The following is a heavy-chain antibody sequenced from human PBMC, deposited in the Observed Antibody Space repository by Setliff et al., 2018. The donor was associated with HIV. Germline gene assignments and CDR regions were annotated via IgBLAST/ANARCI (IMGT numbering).Heavy chain of an antibody. V-gene: IGHV4-31*01. CDR3: ARASAERSSVRGLGIAFEI. D-gene: IGHD3-10*01. Sequence: SETLSLTCNVSGGSISSGVFYWNWVRQHPGKGLEWIGYIHYSGSTYYNPSLKSPVSMSVDTSKNQFSLNVSSVTAADTAVYYCARASAERSSVRGLGIAFEIWGHGTMVTVSS. CDR1: GGSISSGVFY. CDR2: IHYSGST. J-gene: IGHJ3*02.